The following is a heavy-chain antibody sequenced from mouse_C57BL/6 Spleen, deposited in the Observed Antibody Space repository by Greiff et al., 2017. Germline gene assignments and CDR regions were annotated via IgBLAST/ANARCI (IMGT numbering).Heavy chain of an antibody. CDR1: GFNIKDDY. Sequence: EVQLQQSGAELVRPGASVKLSCTASGFNIKDDYMHWVKQRPEQGLEWIGWIDPENGDTEYASKFQGKATITADTSSNTAYLQLSSLTSEDTAVYYCTTLYYSNFAYWGQGTLVTVSA. J-gene: IGHJ3*01. CDR2: IDPENGDT. D-gene: IGHD2-5*01. V-gene: IGHV14-4*01. CDR3: TTLYYSNFAY.